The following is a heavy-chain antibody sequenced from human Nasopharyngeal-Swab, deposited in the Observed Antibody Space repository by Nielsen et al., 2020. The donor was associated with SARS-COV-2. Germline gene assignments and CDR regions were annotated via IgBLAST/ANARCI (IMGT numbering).Heavy chain of an antibody. D-gene: IGHD3-22*01. CDR2: ISSSSSYI. CDR1: GFTFSSYS. V-gene: IGHV3-21*01. Sequence: GGSLRLSCPASGFTFSSYSMNWVRQAPGKGLEWVSSISSSSSYIYYADSVKGRFTISRDNAKNSLYLQMNSLRAEDTAVYYCARGSYYYDSSGYYDYWGQGTLVTVSS. J-gene: IGHJ4*02. CDR3: ARGSYYYDSSGYYDY.